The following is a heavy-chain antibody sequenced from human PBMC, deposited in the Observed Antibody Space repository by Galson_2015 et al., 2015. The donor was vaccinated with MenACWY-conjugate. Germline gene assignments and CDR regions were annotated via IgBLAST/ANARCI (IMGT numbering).Heavy chain of an antibody. CDR1: EYSFSRFW. CDR3: AVAIYDFWSGYSFDY. V-gene: IGHV5-51*01. CDR2: IYPPDSDT. J-gene: IGHJ4*02. Sequence: QSGAEVKKPGESLKISCKGSEYSFSRFWIGWVRQMPGKGLEWMRLIYPPDSDTRYSPSFQGQVTMSADKSITTAYLQWSSLKASDTAIYYCAVAIYDFWSGYSFDYWGQGTLVTVSS. D-gene: IGHD3-3*01.